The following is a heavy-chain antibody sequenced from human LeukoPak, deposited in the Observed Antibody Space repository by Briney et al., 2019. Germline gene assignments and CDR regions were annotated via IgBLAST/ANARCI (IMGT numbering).Heavy chain of an antibody. D-gene: IGHD3-22*01. CDR2: INHSGST. CDR1: GGSFSGYY. Sequence: PSETLSLTCAVYGGSFSGYYWSWIRQPPGKGLEWIGEINHSGSTNYNPSLKSRVTISVDTSKNQFSLKLSSVTAADTAVYYCARGRPAYDSSGYYLHLDYWGQGTLVTVSS. CDR3: ARGRPAYDSSGYYLHLDY. J-gene: IGHJ4*02. V-gene: IGHV4-34*01.